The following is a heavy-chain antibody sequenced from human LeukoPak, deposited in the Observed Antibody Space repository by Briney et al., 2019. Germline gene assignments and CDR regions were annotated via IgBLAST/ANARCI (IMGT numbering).Heavy chain of an antibody. V-gene: IGHV3-23*01. CDR2: ISGSGGST. D-gene: IGHD6-13*01. Sequence: GGSLRLSCAASGFTFSSYAMSWVRQAPWKELEWVSAISGSGGSTYYADSVKGRFTISRDNSKNTLYLQMNSLRAEDTAVYYCAKDQGAAAHTRDYYFDYWGQGTLVTVSS. CDR1: GFTFSSYA. J-gene: IGHJ4*02. CDR3: AKDQGAAAHTRDYYFDY.